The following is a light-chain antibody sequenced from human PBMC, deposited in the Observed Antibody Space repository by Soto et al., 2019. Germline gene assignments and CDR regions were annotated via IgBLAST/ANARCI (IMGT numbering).Light chain of an antibody. V-gene: IGKV1-39*01. CDR2: AAS. CDR3: QQSYSIPHT. CDR1: QTISFY. J-gene: IGKJ1*01. Sequence: DIQMTQSPSSLSASIGDRVTITCRASQTISFYLNWYQQKPGKAPRLLIYAASSLQSGVPSRFSGGGSGTEFTLTVSSLQPEDFATYYCQQSYSIPHTFGQGTKVDI.